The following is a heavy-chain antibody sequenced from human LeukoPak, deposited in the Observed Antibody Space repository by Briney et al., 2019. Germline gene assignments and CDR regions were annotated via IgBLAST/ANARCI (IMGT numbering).Heavy chain of an antibody. V-gene: IGHV4-34*01. Sequence: SETLSLTCAVSGGSFSGYYWNWIRQPPGKGLEWIGSVYFTGSTQYNPSLKSRVTISVDTSKDQFSLKLASATAADTAVYYCARDVGIQLLVGDCFDYWGQGILVTVSS. CDR1: GGSFSGYY. CDR3: ARDVGIQLLVGDCFDY. CDR2: VYFTGST. J-gene: IGHJ4*02. D-gene: IGHD5-18*01.